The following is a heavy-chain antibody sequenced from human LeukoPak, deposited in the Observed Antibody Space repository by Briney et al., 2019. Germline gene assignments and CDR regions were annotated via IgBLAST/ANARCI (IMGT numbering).Heavy chain of an antibody. J-gene: IGHJ4*02. V-gene: IGHV3-23*01. Sequence: GGPLRLSCAASGSIFSNYAMSWVRQAPGKGLEWVSAISRSGGSTYYADSVKGRFTISRDNSKNTLYLQMNSLRAEDTAVYYCAKDGRIAAPAYYFDYWGQGTLVTVSS. CDR2: ISRSGGST. D-gene: IGHD6-6*01. CDR3: AKDGRIAAPAYYFDY. CDR1: GSIFSNYA.